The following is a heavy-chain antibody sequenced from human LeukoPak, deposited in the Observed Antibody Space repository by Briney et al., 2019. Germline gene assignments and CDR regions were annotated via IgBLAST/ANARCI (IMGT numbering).Heavy chain of an antibody. D-gene: IGHD1-26*01. CDR1: GFIFSSSE. CDR2: ITGSGRAI. V-gene: IGHV3-48*03. J-gene: IGHJ4*02. CDR3: AKEGHLSGTIDY. Sequence: GGSLRLSCTDSGFIFSSSEITWVRQAPGKGLEWVSYITGSGRAIYNADSMTGRFTISRDNVKNSLYLQMNSLRAEDTAVYYCAKEGHLSGTIDYWDQGTLVTVSS.